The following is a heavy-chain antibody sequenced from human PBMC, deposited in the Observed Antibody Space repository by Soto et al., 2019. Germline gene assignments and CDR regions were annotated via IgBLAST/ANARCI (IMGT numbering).Heavy chain of an antibody. D-gene: IGHD4-17*01. CDR3: ASAYGYYFDY. V-gene: IGHV4-59*01. Sequence: QVQLQESGPGLVKPSETLSLTCTVSGGSISSYYWSWIRQPPGKGLEWIGYIYYSGSTNYNPSLKSRITLSVHTSMTQFSLKLSSVAAADTAVYYCASAYGYYFDYWGQGTLVTVSS. CDR2: IYYSGST. CDR1: GGSISSYY. J-gene: IGHJ4*02.